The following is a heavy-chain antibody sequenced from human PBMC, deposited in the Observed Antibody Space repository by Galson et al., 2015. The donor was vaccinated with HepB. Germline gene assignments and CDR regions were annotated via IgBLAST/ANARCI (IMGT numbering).Heavy chain of an antibody. J-gene: IGHJ6*04. V-gene: IGHV3-9*01. Sequence: SLRLSCAASGFTFDDYAMHWVRQAPGKGLEWVSGISWNSGSIGYADSVKGRFTISRDNAKNSLYLQMNSLRAEDTALYYCAKGRDGYNSPLVDWGKGTTVTVSS. CDR1: GFTFDDYA. CDR2: ISWNSGSI. D-gene: IGHD5-24*01. CDR3: AKGRDGYNSPLVD.